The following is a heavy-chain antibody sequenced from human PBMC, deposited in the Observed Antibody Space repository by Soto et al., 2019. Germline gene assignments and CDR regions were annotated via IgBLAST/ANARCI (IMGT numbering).Heavy chain of an antibody. V-gene: IGHV1-18*04. Sequence: AAVKVSCKASGYTFTSYGISWVRQAPGQGLEWMGWISAHNGNTDYAQKFQGRVTMTTDTSTSTASMELRSLRSDDTAVYYCARGSYISSWYSLDYWGQGTLVTVSS. CDR3: ARGSYISSWYSLDY. CDR2: ISAHNGNT. D-gene: IGHD6-13*01. J-gene: IGHJ4*02. CDR1: GYTFTSYG.